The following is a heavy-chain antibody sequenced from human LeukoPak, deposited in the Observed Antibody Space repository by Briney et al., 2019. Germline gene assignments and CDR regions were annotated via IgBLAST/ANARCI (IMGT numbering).Heavy chain of an antibody. Sequence: GGSLRLSCAASGFTFSSYAMSWVRQDPGKGLEWVSAISGSGGSTYYADSVKGRFTISRDNSKNTLYLQMNSLRAEDTAVYYCAKPGLALRYYFDYWGQGTLVTVSS. D-gene: IGHD3/OR15-3a*01. CDR2: ISGSGGST. V-gene: IGHV3-23*01. CDR3: AKPGLALRYYFDY. CDR1: GFTFSSYA. J-gene: IGHJ4*02.